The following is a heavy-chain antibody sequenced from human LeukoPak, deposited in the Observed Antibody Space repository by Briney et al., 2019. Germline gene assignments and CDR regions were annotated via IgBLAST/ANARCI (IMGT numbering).Heavy chain of an antibody. D-gene: IGHD3-22*01. CDR2: VDYTGIT. V-gene: IGHV4-39*07. Sequence: SETLSLTCTVSGGSISSSGYYWGWIRQPPGKGLEWIGSVDYTGITSHSPSLKSRVTISADKSKNQFSLKLGSVTAADTAIYYCARMAPYYYDSSGYYYFDSWGQGTLVTVSS. CDR3: ARMAPYYYDSSGYYYFDS. J-gene: IGHJ4*02. CDR1: GGSISSSGYY.